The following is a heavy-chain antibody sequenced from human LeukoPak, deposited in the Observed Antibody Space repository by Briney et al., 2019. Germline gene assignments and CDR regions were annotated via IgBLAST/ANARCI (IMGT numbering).Heavy chain of an antibody. Sequence: PGGSLRLSCAASGFTFSDYYMSWIRQAPGKGLEWVSYISSSGSSIYYADSVKGRFTISRDNAKNSQSLQMNSLRAEDTAVYYCARAAPHYGGNYYYYGMDVWGQGTTVTVSS. CDR2: ISSSGSSI. CDR3: ARAAPHYGGNYYYYGMDV. D-gene: IGHD4-17*01. J-gene: IGHJ6*02. V-gene: IGHV3-11*01. CDR1: GFTFSDYY.